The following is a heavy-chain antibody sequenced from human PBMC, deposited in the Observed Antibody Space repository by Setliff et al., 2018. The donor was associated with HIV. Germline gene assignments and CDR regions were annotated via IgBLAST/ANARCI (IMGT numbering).Heavy chain of an antibody. D-gene: IGHD4-17*01. Sequence: SETLSLTCTVSGGSITGYYWNWIRQPPGKGLEWIGHIYYNGNTNYNPSLKSRGTISVDTSKNQFSLKLTSVTAADTAVYYCAREIYGGNSRPCDYWGQGTLVTSPQ. CDR2: IYYNGNT. CDR3: AREIYGGNSRPCDY. V-gene: IGHV4-59*01. CDR1: GGSITGYY. J-gene: IGHJ4*02.